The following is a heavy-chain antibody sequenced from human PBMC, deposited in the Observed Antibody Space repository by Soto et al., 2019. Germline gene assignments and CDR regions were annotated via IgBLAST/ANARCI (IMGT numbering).Heavy chain of an antibody. CDR2: IIPILGIA. CDR3: ARGIVEYCSSTSCYADY. Sequence: GASVKVSCKASGRTFSRYTISWLRQAPGQGLEWMGRIIPILGIANYAQKFQGRVTITADKSTSTAYMELSSLRSEDTAVYYCARGIVEYCSSTSCYADYWGQGTLVTVSS. D-gene: IGHD2-2*01. J-gene: IGHJ4*02. V-gene: IGHV1-69*02. CDR1: GRTFSRYT.